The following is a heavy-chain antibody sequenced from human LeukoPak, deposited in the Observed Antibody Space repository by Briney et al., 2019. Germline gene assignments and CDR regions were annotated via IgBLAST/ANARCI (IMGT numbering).Heavy chain of an antibody. CDR1: GFTFSSFA. D-gene: IGHD6-19*01. V-gene: IGHV3-23*01. J-gene: IGHJ4*02. CDR2: ISGSGTST. CDR3: AKIRFSSGWYLDDY. Sequence: GGSLRLSCAASGFTFSSFAMSWVRQAPGKGLEWVSAISGSGTSTYYADSVRGRFTISRDNSKSTLYLQMDSVRAEDTAVYYCAKIRFSSGWYLDDYWGQGTLVTVSS.